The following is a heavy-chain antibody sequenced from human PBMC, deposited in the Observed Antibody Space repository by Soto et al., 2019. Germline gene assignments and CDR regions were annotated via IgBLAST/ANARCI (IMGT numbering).Heavy chain of an antibody. Sequence: QLQLQESGPGLVKPSETLSLTCIVSGVSISSSDYSWVWLRQSPEKGLEWIGTLSHTGTTSYNPSLRSRHTISVDTSKKQFSLKVTSVTAADTAVYYCGGQGKGSDYCDYWGLGTLVTVS. V-gene: IGHV4-39*01. CDR2: LSHTGTT. D-gene: IGHD3-10*01. CDR3: GGQGKGSDYCDY. CDR1: GVSISSSDYS. J-gene: IGHJ4*02.